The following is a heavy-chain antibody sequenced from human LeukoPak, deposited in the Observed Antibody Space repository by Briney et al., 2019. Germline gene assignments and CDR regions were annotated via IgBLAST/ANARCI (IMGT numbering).Heavy chain of an antibody. D-gene: IGHD3-10*01. CDR1: GGSISSYY. V-gene: IGHV4-59*01. CDR3: ARTPEFNPPFDP. Sequence: ASETLSLTCTVSGGSISSYYWSWIRQPPGKGLEWIGYNYYNGSTNYNPPLKSRVTISVDTSKNQSSLKLSSVTAADTAVYYCARTPEFNPPFDPWGQGTLVTVSS. CDR2: NYYNGST. J-gene: IGHJ5*02.